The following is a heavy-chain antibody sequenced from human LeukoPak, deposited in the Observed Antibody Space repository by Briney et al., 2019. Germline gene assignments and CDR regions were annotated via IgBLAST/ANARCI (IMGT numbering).Heavy chain of an antibody. J-gene: IGHJ4*02. CDR1: GGTFSNYA. CDR3: ARDRQISYYASGSRYYFDY. Sequence: SVKVSCKTSGGTFSNYAISWVRQAPGQGLEWMGGFIPMFGTTNYAQKFQGRVTITAAESTSTAYMELSSLRSEDTAVYYCARDRQISYYASGSRYYFDYWGQGTLVTVSS. V-gene: IGHV1-69*13. D-gene: IGHD3-10*01. CDR2: FIPMFGTT.